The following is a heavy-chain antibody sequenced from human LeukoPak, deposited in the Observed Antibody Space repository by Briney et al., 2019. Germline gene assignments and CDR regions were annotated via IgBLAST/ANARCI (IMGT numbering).Heavy chain of an antibody. D-gene: IGHD6-6*01. J-gene: IGHJ4*02. V-gene: IGHV4-39*01. CDR2: IYYSGST. CDR3: ARPRVALARAPFDY. Sequence: SETLSLTCTVSGGSISSSSYYWGWIRQPPGKGLEWIGSIYYSGSTYYNPSLKSRVTISVDTSKNQFSLKLSSVTAADTAVYYCARPRVALARAPFDYWGQGTLVTVS. CDR1: GGSISSSSYY.